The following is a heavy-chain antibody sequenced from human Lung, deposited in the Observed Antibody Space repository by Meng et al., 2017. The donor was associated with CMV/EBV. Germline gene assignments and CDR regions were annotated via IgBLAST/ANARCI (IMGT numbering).Heavy chain of an antibody. J-gene: IGHJ4*01. V-gene: IGHV3-74*01. Sequence: GESLKISCAASGFTFSSYWMHWVRQAPGKGLVWVSRINSDGSSTSYADSVKGRFTISRDNAKNTLYLQMNSLRAEDTAVYYCARSYYYDSSGYYYPCDYWGQGTXVTVSS. CDR2: INSDGSST. CDR1: GFTFSSYW. D-gene: IGHD3-22*01. CDR3: ARSYYYDSSGYYYPCDY.